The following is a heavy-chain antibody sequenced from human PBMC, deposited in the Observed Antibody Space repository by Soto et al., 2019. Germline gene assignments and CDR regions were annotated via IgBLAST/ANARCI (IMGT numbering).Heavy chain of an antibody. V-gene: IGHV1-69*13. D-gene: IGHD2-2*02. Sequence: GASVKVSCKASGGTFSSYAISWVRQAPGQVLEWMGGIIPISGTANYAQKFQGRVTITADESTSTAYMELSSLRSEDTAVYYCARFLAPPKYCSSTSCYIDYWGQGTLVTVSS. CDR2: IIPISGTA. J-gene: IGHJ4*02. CDR3: ARFLAPPKYCSSTSCYIDY. CDR1: GGTFSSYA.